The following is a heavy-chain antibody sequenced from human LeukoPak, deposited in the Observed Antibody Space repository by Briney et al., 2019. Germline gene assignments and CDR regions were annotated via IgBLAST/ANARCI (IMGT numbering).Heavy chain of an antibody. Sequence: GASVKVSCKASGGTFSSYAISWVRQAPGQGLEWMGGIIPIFGTANYAQKFQGRVTITADKSTSTAYMELSSLRSEDTAVYYCAIVGYSYGYSRYYYYMDVWGKGTTVTVSS. CDR1: GGTFSSYA. D-gene: IGHD5-18*01. V-gene: IGHV1-69*06. J-gene: IGHJ6*03. CDR2: IIPIFGTA. CDR3: AIVGYSYGYSRYYYYMDV.